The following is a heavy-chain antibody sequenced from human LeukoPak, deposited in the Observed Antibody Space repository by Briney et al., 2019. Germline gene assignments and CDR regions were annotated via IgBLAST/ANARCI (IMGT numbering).Heavy chain of an antibody. CDR2: IYYSGSS. D-gene: IGHD3-10*01. CDR1: SGSISSYY. CDR3: ARTEYYFDH. Sequence: PSETLSLTCTVSSGSISSYYWSWIRQAPGKGPEWIGYIYYSGSSNYNPSFKSRVTMSVDTSKKQFSLRVSSVTAADTAVYYCARTEYYFDHWGQGTLVTVPS. V-gene: IGHV4-59*01. J-gene: IGHJ4*02.